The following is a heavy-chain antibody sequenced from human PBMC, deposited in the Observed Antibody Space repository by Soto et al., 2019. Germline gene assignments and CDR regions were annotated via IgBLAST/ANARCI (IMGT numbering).Heavy chain of an antibody. CDR1: GGSISRYY. D-gene: IGHD2-2*01. V-gene: IGHV4-59*01. CDR2: IYYSGST. CDR3: ARAVLPATAPFDY. J-gene: IGHJ4*02. Sequence: SETLSLTCIVSGGSISRYYWSWIRQPPGKGLEWIGYIYYSGSTNYNPSLKSRVTISVDTSKNQFSLKLSSVTAADTAVYYCARAVLPATAPFDYWGQGTRVTVSS.